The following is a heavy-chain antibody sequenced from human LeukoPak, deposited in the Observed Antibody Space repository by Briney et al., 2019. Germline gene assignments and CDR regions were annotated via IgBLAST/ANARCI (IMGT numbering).Heavy chain of an antibody. CDR3: ARAIRRGTASYGRNYFDY. CDR2: INHSGST. D-gene: IGHD5-18*01. CDR1: GGSISGYY. Sequence: PSETLSLTCTVSGGSISGYYWSWIRQPPGKGLEWIGEINHSGSTNYNPSLKSRVTISVDTSKSQFSLKLSSVTAADTAVYYCARAIRRGTASYGRNYFDYWGQGTLVTVSS. V-gene: IGHV4-34*01. J-gene: IGHJ4*02.